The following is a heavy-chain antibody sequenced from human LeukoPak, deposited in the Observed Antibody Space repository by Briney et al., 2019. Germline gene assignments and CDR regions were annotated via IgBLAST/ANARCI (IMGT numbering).Heavy chain of an antibody. CDR2: INNDGSET. J-gene: IGHJ4*02. CDR3: VKNDGWFHLAQ. Sequence: GGSLRLSCAASGFTFSDYYMSWIRQAPGEGLQWVGHINNDGSETYYLDSLKGRFSISRGNTNNALYLQMNSLRVEDTAVYYCVKNDGWFHLAQWGQGTLVTVSS. CDR1: GFTFSDYY. V-gene: IGHV3-7*03. D-gene: IGHD6-19*01.